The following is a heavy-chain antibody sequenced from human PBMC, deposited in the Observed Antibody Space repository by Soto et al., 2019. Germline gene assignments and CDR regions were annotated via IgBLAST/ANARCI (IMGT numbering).Heavy chain of an antibody. CDR3: TRRYYYDSSGYSP. CDR1: GFTFGDYA. V-gene: IGHV3-49*05. D-gene: IGHD3-22*01. CDR2: IRSKAYGGTT. J-gene: IGHJ5*02. Sequence: EVQLVESGGGLVKPGRSLRLSCTASGFTFGDYAMSWFRQAPGKGLEWVGFIRSKAYGGTTEYAASVKGRFTISRDDSKSIAYLQMNSLKTEDTAVYYCTRRYYYDSSGYSPWGQGTLVTVSS.